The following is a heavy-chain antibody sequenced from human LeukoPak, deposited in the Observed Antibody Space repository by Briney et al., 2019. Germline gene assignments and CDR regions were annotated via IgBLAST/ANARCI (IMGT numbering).Heavy chain of an antibody. CDR3: ARDAPLGYCSSTSCPFDY. CDR2: ISWNSGVI. V-gene: IGHV3-9*01. Sequence: AGGSLRLSCAASGFTFDDYAIHWVRQGPGKGLEWVSGISWNSGVIGYADSVKGRFTISRDNAKNSLYLQMNSLRAEDTAVYYCARDAPLGYCSSTSCPFDYWGQGTLVTVSS. D-gene: IGHD2-2*01. CDR1: GFTFDDYA. J-gene: IGHJ4*02.